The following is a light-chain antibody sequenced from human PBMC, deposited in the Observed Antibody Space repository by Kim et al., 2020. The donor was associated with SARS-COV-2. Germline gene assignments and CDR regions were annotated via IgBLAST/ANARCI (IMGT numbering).Light chain of an antibody. V-gene: IGKV3-15*01. Sequence: SGSPGERATLLCRASQSVSSNLGWYQQKPGQAPRLLMYDASTRAAGVPARFSGSGSGTEFTLTISGLQSEDFAVYYCQQYHTWRTFGQGTKVDIK. J-gene: IGKJ1*01. CDR3: QQYHTWRT. CDR1: QSVSSN. CDR2: DAS.